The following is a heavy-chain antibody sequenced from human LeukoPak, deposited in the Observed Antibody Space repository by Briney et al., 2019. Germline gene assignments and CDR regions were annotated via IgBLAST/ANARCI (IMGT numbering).Heavy chain of an antibody. CDR1: GYAFTDYY. CDR3: ASPRHNWNYPDV. D-gene: IGHD1-20*01. Sequence: APVKVSCKASGYAFTDYYLHWVRQAPEQGLEWMGWISPNTGDTNYAQNFQGRVTMTRDTSITTAYLEVSSLRTDDTAVYYCASPRHNWNYPDVWGKGTTVTVSS. J-gene: IGHJ6*03. V-gene: IGHV1-2*02. CDR2: ISPNTGDT.